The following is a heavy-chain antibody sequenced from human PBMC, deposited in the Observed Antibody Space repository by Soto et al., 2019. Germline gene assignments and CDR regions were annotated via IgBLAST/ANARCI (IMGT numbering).Heavy chain of an antibody. V-gene: IGHV3-7*01. J-gene: IGHJ4*02. CDR1: GFTLSSYW. CDR2: TRQHXGQS. CDR3: LREGSTGWHFDS. D-gene: IGHD2-8*02. Sequence: GGSFRLSCEASGFTLSSYWMSRIRQSPGKRVESVANTRQHXGQSYLVDYVQGRFTISRDNAKRSVYLQMNSLRAEDTAVYYCLREGSTGWHFDSWGQGTLVTVSS.